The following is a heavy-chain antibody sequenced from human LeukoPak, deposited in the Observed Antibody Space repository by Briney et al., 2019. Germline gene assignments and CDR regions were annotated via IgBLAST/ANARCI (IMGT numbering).Heavy chain of an antibody. CDR3: ARDLIVLMVYATQD. Sequence: ASVKVSCKASGYTFTGYYMHWVRQAPGQGLEWMGWINPNSGGTNYAQKFQGRVTMTRDTSISTACMELSRLRSDDTAVYYCARDLIVLMVYATQDWGQGTLVTVSS. CDR1: GYTFTGYY. J-gene: IGHJ4*02. CDR2: INPNSGGT. V-gene: IGHV1-2*02. D-gene: IGHD2-8*01.